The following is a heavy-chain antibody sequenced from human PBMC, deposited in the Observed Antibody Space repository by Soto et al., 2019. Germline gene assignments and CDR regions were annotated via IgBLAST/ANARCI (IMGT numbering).Heavy chain of an antibody. CDR3: ARARRGFDY. CDR1: GGSLSSGDYY. CDR2: IEYSGST. D-gene: IGHD3-10*01. V-gene: IGHV4-30-4*01. Sequence: PSETLSLTCTVSGGSLSSGDYYWSWIRQPPGKGLEWIGYIEYSGSTYYNPSLKSRVTISVDTSKNQFSLSLSSVTAADTAVYYCARARRGFDYWGQGTLVTVSS. J-gene: IGHJ4*02.